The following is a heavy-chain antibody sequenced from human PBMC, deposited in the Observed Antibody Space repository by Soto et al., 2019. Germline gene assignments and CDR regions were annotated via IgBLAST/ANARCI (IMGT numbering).Heavy chain of an antibody. D-gene: IGHD6-19*01. Sequence: GGSLRLSCAASGFTFSSYAMSWVRQAPGKGLEWVSAISGSGGSTYYADSVKGRFTISRDNSKNTLYLQMNSLRAEDTAVYYCAKDRQWLVLDFGPDAFDIWGQGTMVTVSS. J-gene: IGHJ3*02. CDR1: GFTFSSYA. V-gene: IGHV3-23*01. CDR2: ISGSGGST. CDR3: AKDRQWLVLDFGPDAFDI.